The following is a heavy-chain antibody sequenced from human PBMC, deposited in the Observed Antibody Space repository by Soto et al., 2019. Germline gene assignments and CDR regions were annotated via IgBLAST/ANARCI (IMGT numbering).Heavy chain of an antibody. CDR1: GFTFSDYY. CDR2: ISSSGSTI. CDR3: ARDLSGTIQDYYYYYMDV. J-gene: IGHJ6*03. V-gene: IGHV3-11*01. Sequence: GGSLRLSCAASGFTFSDYYMSWIRQAPGKGLEWVSYISSSGSTIYYADSVKGRFTISRDNAKNSLYLQMNSLRAEDTAVYYCARDLSGTIQDYYYYYMDVWGKGTTVTVSS. D-gene: IGHD1-1*01.